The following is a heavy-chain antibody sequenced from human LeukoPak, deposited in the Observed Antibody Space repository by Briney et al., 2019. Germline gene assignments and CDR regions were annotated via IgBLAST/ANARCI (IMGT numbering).Heavy chain of an antibody. Sequence: PSETLSLTCTVSGGSISSYYWSWIRQPPGKGLEWIGYIYYSGSTNYNPSLKSRVTISVDTSNNQFSLKLSSVTAADTAVYYCARLLRSNGWYSFDYWGQGTLVTVSS. D-gene: IGHD6-19*01. CDR2: IYYSGST. V-gene: IGHV4-59*08. CDR3: ARLLRSNGWYSFDY. J-gene: IGHJ4*02. CDR1: GGSISSYY.